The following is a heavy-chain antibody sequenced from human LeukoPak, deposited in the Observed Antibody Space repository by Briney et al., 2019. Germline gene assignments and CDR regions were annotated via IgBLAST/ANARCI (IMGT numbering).Heavy chain of an antibody. Sequence: SQTLSLTCAISGDSVSSNSAAWTWIRQSPSRGLEWLGRTYYRSRWYNDYALSVKSRITINPDASRNQFSLQLNSVTPEDTAVYYCASSIAAAGNFDYWGQGTLVTVSS. CDR2: TYYRSRWYN. D-gene: IGHD6-13*01. CDR1: GDSVSSNSAA. J-gene: IGHJ4*02. CDR3: ASSIAAAGNFDY. V-gene: IGHV6-1*01.